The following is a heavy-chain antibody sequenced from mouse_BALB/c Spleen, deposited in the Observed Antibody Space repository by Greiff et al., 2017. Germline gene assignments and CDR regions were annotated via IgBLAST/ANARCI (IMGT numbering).Heavy chain of an antibody. CDR3: ARQGDGGAMDY. CDR2: ISSGGGST. V-gene: IGHV5-12-1*01. D-gene: IGHD2-3*01. Sequence: DVKLVESGGGLVKPGGSLKLSCAASGFAFSSYDMSWVRQTPEKRLEWVAYISSGGGSTYYPDTVKGRFTISRDNAKNTLYLQMSSLKSEDTAMYYCARQGDGGAMDYWGQGTSVTVSS. J-gene: IGHJ4*01. CDR1: GFAFSSYD.